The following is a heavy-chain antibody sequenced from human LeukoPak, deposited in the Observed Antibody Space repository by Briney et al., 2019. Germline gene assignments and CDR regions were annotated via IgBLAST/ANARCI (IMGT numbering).Heavy chain of an antibody. V-gene: IGHV1-69*01. CDR1: GGTFSSYA. CDR3: ARGQLPPYYYGMDV. J-gene: IGHJ6*02. CDR2: IIPIFGTA. Sequence: EASVKVSCTASGGTFSSYAISWVRQAPGQGLEWMGGIIPIFGTANYAQKFQGRVTITADESTSTAYMELSSLRSEDTAVYYCARGQLPPYYYGMDVWGQGTTVTVSS. D-gene: IGHD2-2*01.